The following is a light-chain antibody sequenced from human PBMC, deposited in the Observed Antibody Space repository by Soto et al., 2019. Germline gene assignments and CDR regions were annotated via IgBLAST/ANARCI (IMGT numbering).Light chain of an antibody. CDR2: AAS. V-gene: IGKV3-20*01. J-gene: IGKJ5*01. Sequence: EVVLTQSPGTLSLSPGERATLSCRASLSVSSNYLAWYQQKPGQAPRPLIYAASSRATGIPDRFSGSGSGTDFTLTISRLEPEDFAVYVCQQYGSSPITFGQGTRLEIK. CDR1: LSVSSNY. CDR3: QQYGSSPIT.